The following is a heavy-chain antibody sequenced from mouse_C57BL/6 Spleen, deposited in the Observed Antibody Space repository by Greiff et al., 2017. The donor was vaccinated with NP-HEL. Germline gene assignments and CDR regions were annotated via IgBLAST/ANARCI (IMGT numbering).Heavy chain of an antibody. D-gene: IGHD2-2*01. CDR3: ASGSGDDCLDY. J-gene: IGHJ2*01. Sequence: QVQLQQSGAELARPGASVKLSCKASGYTFTSYGMHWVKQRPGQGLEWIGEIYPRSGNTYYNEKFKGKATLTADKSSSTAYMDLRSLTSEDSAVYCCASGSGDDCLDYWGQGTTLTVSS. V-gene: IGHV1-81*01. CDR2: IYPRSGNT. CDR1: GYTFTSYG.